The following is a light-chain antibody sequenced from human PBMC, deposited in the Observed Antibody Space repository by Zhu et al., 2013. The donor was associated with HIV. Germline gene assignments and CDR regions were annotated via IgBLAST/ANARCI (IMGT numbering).Light chain of an antibody. V-gene: IGKV1-39*01. J-gene: IGKJ4*01. CDR3: QQSYSTLPLT. CDR1: QNINTY. CDR2: AAS. Sequence: IQMTQSPSSLSASVGDRVTITCRPSQNINTYLNWYQQKPGKAPKVLISAASTLQSGVPSRFSGSGSGTEFTLTISSLQPEDFATYYCQQSYSTLPLTFGGGTKVGDET.